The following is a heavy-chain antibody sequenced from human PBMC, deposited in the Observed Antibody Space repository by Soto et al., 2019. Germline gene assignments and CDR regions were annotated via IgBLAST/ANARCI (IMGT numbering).Heavy chain of an antibody. CDR2: IKSKTDGGTT. CDR1: GFTFSNAW. CDR3: TSNMYYDYVWGSYRSIDY. Sequence: PGGSLRLSCAASGFTFSNAWMNWVRQAPGKGLEWVGRIKSKTDGGTTDYAAPVKGRFTISRDDSKNTLYLQMNSLKTEDTAVYYCTSNMYYDYVWGSYRSIDYWGQGTLVTVSS. V-gene: IGHV3-15*07. J-gene: IGHJ4*02. D-gene: IGHD3-16*02.